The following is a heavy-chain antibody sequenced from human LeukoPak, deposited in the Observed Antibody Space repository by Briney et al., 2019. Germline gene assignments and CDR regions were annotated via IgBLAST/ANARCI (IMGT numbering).Heavy chain of an antibody. V-gene: IGHV1-18*01. Sequence: GASVKVSCKASGYTFTSYGISWVRQAPGQGLEWMGWISAYNGNTNYAQKFQGRVTMTRDTSISTAYMELSRLRSDDTAVYYCASKWVTYYYNGSAYHYPTDVFDIWGQGTMVTVSS. CDR1: GYTFTSYG. J-gene: IGHJ3*02. D-gene: IGHD3-22*01. CDR3: ASKWVTYYYNGSAYHYPTDVFDI. CDR2: ISAYNGNT.